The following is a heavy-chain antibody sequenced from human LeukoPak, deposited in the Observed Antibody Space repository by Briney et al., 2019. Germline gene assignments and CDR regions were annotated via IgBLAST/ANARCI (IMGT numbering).Heavy chain of an antibody. V-gene: IGHV3-30*03. J-gene: IGHJ4*02. D-gene: IGHD3-9*01. CDR1: GFTFRSYG. CDR2: ISYDGGDT. Sequence: GRSLRLSCATSGFTFRSYGMHWVRQAPGKGLEWVAVISYDGGDTYYRDSVKGRFTISRDNSKNTLYLQMNSLRAGDTAVYYCARDPRRELRYFNPRGYFDYWGQGTLVTVSS. CDR3: ARDPRRELRYFNPRGYFDY.